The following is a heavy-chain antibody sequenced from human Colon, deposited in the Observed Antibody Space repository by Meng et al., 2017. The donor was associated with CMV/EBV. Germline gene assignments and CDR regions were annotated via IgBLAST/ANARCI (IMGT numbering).Heavy chain of an antibody. CDR2: IKKDGSEK. J-gene: IGHJ5*02. CDR3: ASLYYDFWSGYANWFDP. D-gene: IGHD3-3*01. V-gene: IGHV3-7*01. CDR1: FNFSSDW. Sequence: FNFSSDWRGWVRQDRGKGREWGAKIKKDGSEKNYADSVKGRFTISRDNAKNSLYLQMNSMRAEDTAVYYCASLYYDFWSGYANWFDPWGQGTLVTVSS.